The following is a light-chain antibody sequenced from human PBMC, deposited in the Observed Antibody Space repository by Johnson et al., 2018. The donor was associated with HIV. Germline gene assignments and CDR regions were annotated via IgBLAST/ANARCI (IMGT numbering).Light chain of an antibody. V-gene: IGLV1-51*02. CDR3: ATWDRSLTAGGV. CDR1: SSNIGNNY. CDR2: ENT. Sequence: QSVLTQPPSVSAAPGQKVTISCSGSSSNIGNNYVSWYQQLPGTAPKLLIYENTKRPSGIPDRFSGSKSGTSATLVITGLHTGYEADDYCATWDRSLTAGGVFGTGTKVTVL. J-gene: IGLJ1*01.